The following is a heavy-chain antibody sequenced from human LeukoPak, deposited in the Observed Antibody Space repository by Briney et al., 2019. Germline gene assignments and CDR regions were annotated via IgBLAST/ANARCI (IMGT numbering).Heavy chain of an antibody. Sequence: GGSLRLACAAYGFTFSNYCMHWVRLAPGEGLEWVAVISYDGSNKDYAYSVKGRFTISRDNSKNTLYLQMNSLRAEDTAVYYCAKDYLSSGWNKGALYGMDVWGQGTTVTVSS. CDR1: GFTFSNYC. J-gene: IGHJ6*02. V-gene: IGHV3-30*18. CDR2: ISYDGSNK. CDR3: AKDYLSSGWNKGALYGMDV. D-gene: IGHD6-19*01.